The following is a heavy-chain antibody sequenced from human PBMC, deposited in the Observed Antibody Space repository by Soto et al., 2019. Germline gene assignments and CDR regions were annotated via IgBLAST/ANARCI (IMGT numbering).Heavy chain of an antibody. CDR2: IIPLLGIA. Sequence: QVQLVQSGAEVKKPGSSVKVSCEASGGTLSNHTISWVRQAPGQGLEWMGRIIPLLGIARYAQKFEGRLTITADKFTNTDYMELSSLRSADTAIYYCARDQYLGTSRWSSWFDPWGQGTLVTVSS. CDR3: ARDQYLGTSRWSSWFDP. CDR1: GGTLSNHT. J-gene: IGHJ5*02. V-gene: IGHV1-69*08. D-gene: IGHD6-13*01.